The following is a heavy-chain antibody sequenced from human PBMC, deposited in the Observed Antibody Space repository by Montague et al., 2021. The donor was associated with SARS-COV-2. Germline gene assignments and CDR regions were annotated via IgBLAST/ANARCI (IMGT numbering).Heavy chain of an antibody. D-gene: IGHD5-18*01. CDR2: IYFSGGA. CDR1: GGSVGPYY. Sequence: SETLSLTCTVSGGSVGPYYRFWIRQPPGKGLEWIGHIYFSGGANYNPSLNSRVTISVDTSKNQFSLKLTSVTAADTAVYFCARESDSYPSGTQYFDLWGRGTLVTVSS. J-gene: IGHJ2*01. CDR3: ARESDSYPSGTQYFDL. V-gene: IGHV4-59*02.